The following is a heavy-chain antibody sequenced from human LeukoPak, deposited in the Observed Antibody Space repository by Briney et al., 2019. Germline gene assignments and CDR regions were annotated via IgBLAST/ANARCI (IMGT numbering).Heavy chain of an antibody. CDR3: AKDMRPIGVATFDY. J-gene: IGHJ4*02. CDR1: GFSFDDYA. D-gene: IGHD3-3*01. Sequence: PGRSLRLSCAASGFSFDDYAMHWVRQAPGKGLEWVSGISWNSGSIGYADSVKGRFTISRDNAKNSLYLQMNSLRAEDTALYSCAKDMRPIGVATFDYWGQGTLVTVSS. CDR2: ISWNSGSI. V-gene: IGHV3-9*01.